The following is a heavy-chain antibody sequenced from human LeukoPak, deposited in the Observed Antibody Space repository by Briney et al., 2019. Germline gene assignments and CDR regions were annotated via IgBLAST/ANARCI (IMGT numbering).Heavy chain of an antibody. CDR2: ISGSGGST. CDR1: GFTFSSYG. Sequence: GGSLRLSCAASGFTFSSYGMSWVRQAPGKGLEWVSAISGSGGSTYYADSVKGRFTVSRDNSKNTLYLQMNSLRAEDTAVYYCARDVGGFGARRGDYFDYWGQGTLVTVSS. V-gene: IGHV3-23*01. CDR3: ARDVGGFGARRGDYFDY. D-gene: IGHD3-10*01. J-gene: IGHJ4*02.